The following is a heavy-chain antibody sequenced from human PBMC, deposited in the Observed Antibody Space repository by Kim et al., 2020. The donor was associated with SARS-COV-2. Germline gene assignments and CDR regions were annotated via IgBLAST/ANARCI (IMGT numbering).Heavy chain of an antibody. CDR3: LKGGWGWIWDY. Sequence: GGSLRLSCTTSGFTFTGHAMSWVRQAPGKGLEWVSSIDGSDGTTYYVDSVKGRFSISRDDSKNTLDLQMSAVRADDTAAYYCLKGGWGWIWDYWGQGTLVTVSS. J-gene: IGHJ4*02. V-gene: IGHV3-23*01. CDR1: GFTFTGHA. CDR2: IDGSDGTT. D-gene: IGHD2-21*01.